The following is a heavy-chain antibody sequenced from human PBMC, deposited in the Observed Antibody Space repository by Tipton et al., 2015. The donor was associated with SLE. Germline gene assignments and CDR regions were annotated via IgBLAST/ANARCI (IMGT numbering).Heavy chain of an antibody. Sequence: TLSLTCTVSGGSISSYYWSWIRQPPGKGLEWIGYIYYSGSTNYNPSLKSRVTISVDTSKNQFSVKLNSVTAADTAVYYCARAPPIPSGRYFDLWGRGTLVTVSS. CDR3: ARAPPIPSGRYFDL. CDR2: IYYSGST. V-gene: IGHV4-59*12. CDR1: GGSISSYY. J-gene: IGHJ2*01. D-gene: IGHD1-26*01.